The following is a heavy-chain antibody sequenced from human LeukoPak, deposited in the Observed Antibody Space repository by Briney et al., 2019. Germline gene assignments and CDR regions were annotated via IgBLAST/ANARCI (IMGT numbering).Heavy chain of an antibody. Sequence: SVKVSCKASGGTFSSYAIGWVRQAPGQGLEWMGGIIPIFGTANYAQKFQGRVTITTDESTSTAYMELSRLRSDDTAVYYCARDGCGGDCLNWFDPWGQGTLVTVSS. D-gene: IGHD2-21*01. CDR2: IIPIFGTA. V-gene: IGHV1-69*05. J-gene: IGHJ5*02. CDR3: ARDGCGGDCLNWFDP. CDR1: GGTFSSYA.